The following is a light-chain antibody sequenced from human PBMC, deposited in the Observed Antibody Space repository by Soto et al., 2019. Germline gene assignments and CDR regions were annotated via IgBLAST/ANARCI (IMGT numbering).Light chain of an antibody. CDR2: YDS. V-gene: IGLV3-21*04. Sequence: SYELTQPPSVSVAPEKTATITCRGNNIGNKRVHWYRQKPGQAPVLLISYDSDRPSGIPERFSGSNSENTATLTISRVEAGDEADYYCQVWDIMTDNYVFGSGTKLTVL. J-gene: IGLJ1*01. CDR1: NIGNKR. CDR3: QVWDIMTDNYV.